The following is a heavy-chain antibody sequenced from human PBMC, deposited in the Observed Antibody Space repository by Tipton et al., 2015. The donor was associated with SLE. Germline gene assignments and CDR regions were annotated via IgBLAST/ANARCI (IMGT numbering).Heavy chain of an antibody. CDR1: GDSISGQY. CDR3: ARDVDIVATTSSYFDY. Sequence: TLSLTCTVSGDSISGQYWSWIRQPPGKGLEWIGYIYYSGTTNYNPSLKRRVTISVDTSKNQFSLKLTSVTAADTAVYYCARDVDIVATTSSYFDYWGQGTLVTVSS. J-gene: IGHJ4*02. CDR2: IYYSGTT. V-gene: IGHV4-59*11. D-gene: IGHD5-12*01.